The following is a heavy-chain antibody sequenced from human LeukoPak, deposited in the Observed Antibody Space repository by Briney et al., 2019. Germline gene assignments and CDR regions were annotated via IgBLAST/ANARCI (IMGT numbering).Heavy chain of an antibody. Sequence: SETLSLTCAVSGGSISSGGYSWSWIRQPPGKGLEWIGYIYHSGSTYYNPSLKSRVTISVDTSKNQFSLKLSSVTAADTAVYYCARLSREDTAMVAPYFDYWGQGTLVTVSS. CDR2: IYHSGST. V-gene: IGHV4-30-2*01. J-gene: IGHJ4*02. D-gene: IGHD5-18*01. CDR3: ARLSREDTAMVAPYFDY. CDR1: GGSISSGGYS.